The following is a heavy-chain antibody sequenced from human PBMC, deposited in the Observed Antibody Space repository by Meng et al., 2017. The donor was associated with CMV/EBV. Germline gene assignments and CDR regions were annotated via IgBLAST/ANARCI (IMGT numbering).Heavy chain of an antibody. J-gene: IGHJ3*02. D-gene: IGHD6-19*01. CDR2: IYYSGST. CDR1: GGSISSYY. Sequence: ESLKISCPVSGGSISSYYWSWIRQPPGKGLEWIGYIYYSGSTNYNPSLKSRVTISVDTSMNQFSLKLSSVTAADTAVYYCARTHSSGWYGPLDIWGQGTMVTVSS. CDR3: ARTHSSGWYGPLDI. V-gene: IGHV4-59*01.